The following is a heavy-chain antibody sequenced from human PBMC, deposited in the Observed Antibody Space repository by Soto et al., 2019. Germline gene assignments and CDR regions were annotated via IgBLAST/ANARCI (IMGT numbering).Heavy chain of an antibody. CDR2: ISAYNGNT. CDR1: GYTFTNFG. D-gene: IGHD3-16*01. Sequence: QVQLVQSGAEVKKPGASVKVSCKASGYTFTNFGISWVRQAPGQGLEWMGGISAYNGNTNYAQNILGRATETAAISTSMDYMELRGVGSVETVVYICASGGTPIDSWGQGTLVTVSS. CDR3: ASGGTPIDS. V-gene: IGHV1-18*01. J-gene: IGHJ4*02.